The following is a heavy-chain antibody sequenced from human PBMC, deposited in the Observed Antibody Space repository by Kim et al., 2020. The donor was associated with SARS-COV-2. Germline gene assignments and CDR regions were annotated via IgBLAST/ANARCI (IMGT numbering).Heavy chain of an antibody. D-gene: IGHD2-15*01. J-gene: IGHJ6*02. CDR1: GYTFTSYY. V-gene: IGHV1-46*01. Sequence: ASVKVSCKASGYTFTSYYMHWVRQAPGQGLEWMGIINPSGGSTSYAQKFQGRVTMTRDTSTSTVYMELSSLRSEDTAVYYCARAPTTGSVVVVAATPLDYYYYGMDVWGQGTTVTVSS. CDR3: ARAPTTGSVVVVAATPLDYYYYGMDV. CDR2: INPSGGST.